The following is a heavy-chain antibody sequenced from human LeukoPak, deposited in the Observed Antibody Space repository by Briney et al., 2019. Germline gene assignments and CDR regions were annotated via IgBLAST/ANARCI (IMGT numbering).Heavy chain of an antibody. J-gene: IGHJ6*02. D-gene: IGHD2-2*01. CDR3: ARNIVVVPAPYYYGMDV. CDR2: INPNSGGT. V-gene: IGHV1-2*02. CDR1: GYTFTGYY. Sequence: GASVKVSCKASGYTFTGYYMHWVRQAPGQGLEWMGWINPNSGGTNYAQKFQGRVTMTRDTSISTAYMELSRLRSDDTAVYYCARNIVVVPAPYYYGMDVWGQGTTVTVSS.